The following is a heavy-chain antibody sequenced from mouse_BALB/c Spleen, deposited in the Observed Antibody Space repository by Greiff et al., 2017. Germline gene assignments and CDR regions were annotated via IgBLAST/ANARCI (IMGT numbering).Heavy chain of an antibody. J-gene: IGHJ2*01. V-gene: IGHV14-3*02. CDR2: IDPANGNT. CDR3: APYYGSSYGDY. Sequence: EVQVVESGAELVKPGASVKLSCTASGFNIKDTYMHWVKQRPEQGLEWIGRIDPANGNTKYDPKFQGKATITADTSSNTAYLQLSSLTSEDTAVYYCAPYYGSSYGDYWGQGTTLTVSS. D-gene: IGHD1-1*01. CDR1: GFNIKDTY.